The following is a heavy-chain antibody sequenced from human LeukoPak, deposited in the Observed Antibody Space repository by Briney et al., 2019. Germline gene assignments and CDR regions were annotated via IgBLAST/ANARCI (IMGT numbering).Heavy chain of an antibody. J-gene: IGHJ4*02. D-gene: IGHD1-26*01. CDR1: GYTFTSYD. CDR3: ARIRGATFYFGY. Sequence: ASVKVSCKASGYTFTSYDINWVRQATGQGLEWMGWMNPNSDNTGYAQKFQGRVTMTRNTSISTAYMELSSLRSEDTAVYYCARIRGATFYFGYWGQGTLVTVSS. CDR2: MNPNSDNT. V-gene: IGHV1-8*01.